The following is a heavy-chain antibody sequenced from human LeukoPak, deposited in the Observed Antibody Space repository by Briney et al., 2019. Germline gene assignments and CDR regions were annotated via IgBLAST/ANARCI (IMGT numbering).Heavy chain of an antibody. Sequence: SETLSLTCTVSGGSNSSYYWSWIRQPPGKGLEWIGEINHSGSTNYNPSLKGRVTISVDTSKNQFSLKLSSVTTADTAVYYCARGTTPGYSGHGGALDAFDIWGQGTMVTVSS. CDR3: ARGTTPGYSGHGGALDAFDI. J-gene: IGHJ3*02. CDR2: INHSGST. V-gene: IGHV4-34*01. D-gene: IGHD5-12*01. CDR1: GGSNSSYY.